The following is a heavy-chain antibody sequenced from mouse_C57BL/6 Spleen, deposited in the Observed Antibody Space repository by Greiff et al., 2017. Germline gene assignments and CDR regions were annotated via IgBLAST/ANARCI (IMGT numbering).Heavy chain of an antibody. D-gene: IGHD4-1*01. J-gene: IGHJ2*01. Sequence: QVHVKQSGPELVKPGASVKISCKASGYSFTSYYIHWVKQRPGQGLEWIGWIYPGSGNTKYNEKFKGKATLTADTSSSTAYMQLSSLTSEDSAVYYCARGGNWDGFDYWGQGTTLTVSS. CDR3: ARGGNWDGFDY. V-gene: IGHV1-66*01. CDR2: IYPGSGNT. CDR1: GYSFTSYY.